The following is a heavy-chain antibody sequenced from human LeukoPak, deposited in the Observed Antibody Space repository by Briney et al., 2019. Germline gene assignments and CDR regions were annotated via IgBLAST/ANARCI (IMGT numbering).Heavy chain of an antibody. Sequence: SETLSLTCTVSGGSISGYYWTWIRQPPGKGLEWIGYIYYSGSTNYKPSLKSRVTISVDTSKNQISLNLRSVTAADTAVYYCARHSGRGNAFDIWGQGTRVTVSS. CDR2: IYYSGST. CDR3: ARHSGRGNAFDI. D-gene: IGHD6-25*01. J-gene: IGHJ3*02. CDR1: GGSISGYY. V-gene: IGHV4-59*08.